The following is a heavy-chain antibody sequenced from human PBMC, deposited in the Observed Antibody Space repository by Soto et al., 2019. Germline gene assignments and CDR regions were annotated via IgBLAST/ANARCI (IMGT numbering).Heavy chain of an antibody. J-gene: IGHJ5*01. Sequence: PGGSLRLSCASSGFSFSTFEMSCVRQAPGSGLELVSFISDDGSRTYYADAVKGRFTISRDNSKHTLYLQMNSLTAEDTAVYACVKGGWLDFWGQGTLVTVSS. CDR2: ISDDGSRT. CDR1: GFSFSTFE. V-gene: IGHV3-23*01. CDR3: VKGGWLDF. D-gene: IGHD3-16*01.